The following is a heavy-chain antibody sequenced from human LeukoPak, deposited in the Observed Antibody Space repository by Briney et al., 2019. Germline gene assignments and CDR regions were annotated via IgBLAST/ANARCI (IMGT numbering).Heavy chain of an antibody. CDR1: GFTFSVAA. Sequence: PGGSLRLSCAASGFTFSVAAMTWVRQAPGKGLEWVSLIGASGESTYYADSVKGRFTISRDNSKNTLSLQMNSLRVEATAMYFCAKDIQLSTWGLGTMVTVSS. J-gene: IGHJ3*01. D-gene: IGHD5-24*01. CDR2: IGASGEST. V-gene: IGHV3-23*01. CDR3: AKDIQLST.